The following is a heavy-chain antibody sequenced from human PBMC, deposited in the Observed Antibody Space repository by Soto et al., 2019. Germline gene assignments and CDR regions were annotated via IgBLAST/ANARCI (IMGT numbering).Heavy chain of an antibody. CDR3: AKSGPLRFLEWLDYYYYYMDV. CDR1: GFTFSSYA. D-gene: IGHD3-3*01. V-gene: IGHV3-23*01. J-gene: IGHJ6*03. Sequence: GGSLRLSCAASGFTFSSYAMSWVRQAPGKGLEWVSAISGSGGSTYYADSVKGRFTISRDNSKNTLYLEMNSLRAEDTAVYYWAKSGPLRFLEWLDYYYYYMDVWGKGTTVTVSS. CDR2: ISGSGGST.